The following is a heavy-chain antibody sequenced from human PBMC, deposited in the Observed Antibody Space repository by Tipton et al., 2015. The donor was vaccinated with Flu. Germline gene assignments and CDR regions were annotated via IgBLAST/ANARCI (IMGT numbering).Heavy chain of an antibody. CDR1: GGSISGSISS. Sequence: TLSLTCTVSGGSISGSISSWTWIRQPPGKGLEWIGDTYHSGTTYYNPSLKSRVTMSVDKSKNQFSLKLNSVTAADTAVYYCGRESPPDVWGQGTTVTVSS. J-gene: IGHJ6*02. CDR3: GRESPPDV. CDR2: TYHSGTT. V-gene: IGHV4-30-2*01.